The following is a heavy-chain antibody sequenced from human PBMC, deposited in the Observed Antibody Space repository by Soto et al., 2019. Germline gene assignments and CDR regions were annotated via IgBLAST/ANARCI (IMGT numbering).Heavy chain of an antibody. CDR2: IIPILGIA. D-gene: IGHD2-2*01. CDR1: GGTFSSYT. CDR3: ARDGTGIVVVPAAGFDP. J-gene: IGHJ5*02. V-gene: IGHV1-69*08. Sequence: QVQLVQSGAEVKKPGSSVKVSCKASGGTFSSYTISWVRQAPGQGLEWMGRIIPILGIANYAQKFQGRVTITADKSTSTAYMELGSLRSEDTAVYYCARDGTGIVVVPAAGFDPWGQGTLVTVSS.